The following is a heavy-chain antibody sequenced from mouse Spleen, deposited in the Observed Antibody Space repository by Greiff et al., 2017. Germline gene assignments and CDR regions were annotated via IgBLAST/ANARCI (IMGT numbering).Heavy chain of an antibody. CDR3: AREDWDWFAY. CDR2: INPNNGGT. J-gene: IGHJ3*01. CDR1: GYTFTDYY. Sequence: EVQLQQSGPELVKPGASVKISCKASGYTFTDYYMNWVKQSHGKSLEWIGDINPNNGGTSYNQKFKGKATLTVDKSSSTAYMELRSLTSEDSAVYYCAREDWDWFAYWGQGTLVTVSA. V-gene: IGHV1-26*01. D-gene: IGHD4-1*01.